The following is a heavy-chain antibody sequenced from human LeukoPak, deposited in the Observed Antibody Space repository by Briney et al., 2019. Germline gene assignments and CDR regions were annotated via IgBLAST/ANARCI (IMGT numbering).Heavy chain of an antibody. CDR3: ANGRPSYGGNPEFDY. CDR1: GFTFSGYG. D-gene: IGHD4-23*01. V-gene: IGHV3-30*18. CDR2: ISYDGSNK. J-gene: IGHJ4*02. Sequence: GTSLRLSCTASGFTFSGYGMHWVRQAPGEGLEWVAVISYDGSNKYYAGSVKGRFTISRDNSKNTLYLQMNNLTAEDTAVYYCANGRPSYGGNPEFDYWGQGTLVTVSS.